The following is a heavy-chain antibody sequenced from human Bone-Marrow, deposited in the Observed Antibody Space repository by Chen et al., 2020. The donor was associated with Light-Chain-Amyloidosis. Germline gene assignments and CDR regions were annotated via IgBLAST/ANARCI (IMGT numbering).Heavy chain of an antibody. Sequence: QVQLQESGPGLVKPSETLSLTCTVSGGSISGYYYTWIRQPPGKGLEWIGYVYYTGMTNYNPSLKRRVTIALDTPKNQFSLKLSSVTAEDTAVYYCATGNYDFRGPRGWFDPWGQGTLVTVSS. D-gene: IGHD3-3*01. CDR3: ATGNYDFRGPRGWFDP. CDR2: VYYTGMT. J-gene: IGHJ5*02. CDR1: GGSISGYY. V-gene: IGHV4-59*01.